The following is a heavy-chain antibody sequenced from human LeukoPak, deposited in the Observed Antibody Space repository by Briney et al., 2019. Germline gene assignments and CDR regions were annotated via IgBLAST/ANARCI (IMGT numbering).Heavy chain of an antibody. CDR1: GGSISSSTYY. Sequence: SETLSLTCTVSGGSISSSTYYWGWIRQPPGKGLEWIGSTYYSGSIYYYNASLKSRVTISVDTSKNQFSLKLGSVTAADTAVYYCARVGSGWGDFDCWGQGTLVSVSS. CDR2: TYYSGSIY. J-gene: IGHJ4*02. D-gene: IGHD6-19*01. CDR3: ARVGSGWGDFDC. V-gene: IGHV4-39*07.